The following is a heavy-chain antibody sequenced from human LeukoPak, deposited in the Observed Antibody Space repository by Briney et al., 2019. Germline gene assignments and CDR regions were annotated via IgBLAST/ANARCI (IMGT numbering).Heavy chain of an antibody. CDR2: IYPGDSDT. Sequence: GESLQISCQCSGSSFTSYWIGWGRPLPGEGLEWMGIIYPGDSDTRYIPSFQGQVTISADKSISTAYLQWSSLKASDTAMYYCARLSIAVAGTYYYYYGMDVWGQGTTVTVSS. V-gene: IGHV5-51*01. CDR3: ARLSIAVAGTYYYYYGMDV. D-gene: IGHD6-19*01. J-gene: IGHJ6*02. CDR1: GSSFTSYW.